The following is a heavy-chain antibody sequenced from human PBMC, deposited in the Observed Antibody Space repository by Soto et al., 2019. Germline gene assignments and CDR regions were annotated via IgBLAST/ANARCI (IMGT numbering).Heavy chain of an antibody. CDR3: AHRVLRTVFGLVTTTAIYFDF. D-gene: IGHD3-3*01. J-gene: IGHJ4*02. CDR1: GFSLTTSGVG. V-gene: IGHV2-5*02. CDR2: IYWDDDK. Sequence: QITLNESGPTQVKPRQTLTLTCTFSGFSLTTSGVGVDWIRQSPGKAPEWLALIYWDDDKRYSASLKSRLTSTKDTSKNQVVLTMADLDTADTATYYCAHRVLRTVFGLVTTTAIYFDFWGQGTPVAVSS.